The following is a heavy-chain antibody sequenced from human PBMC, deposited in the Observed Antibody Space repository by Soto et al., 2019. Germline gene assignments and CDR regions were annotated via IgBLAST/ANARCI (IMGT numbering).Heavy chain of an antibody. CDR1: GYTFTGYY. V-gene: IGHV1-2*04. CDR2: INPNSGGT. Sequence: QVQLVQSGAEVKKPGASVKVSCKASGYTFTGYYMHWVRQAPGQGLEWMGWINPNSGGTNYAQKFQGWGTMTRDTSISAAYLELSRLRSDDTAVYYCARAYCISTSYYAGNVLDGMDVWGQGTTVTVSS. J-gene: IGHJ6*02. D-gene: IGHD2-2*01. CDR3: ARAYCISTSYYAGNVLDGMDV.